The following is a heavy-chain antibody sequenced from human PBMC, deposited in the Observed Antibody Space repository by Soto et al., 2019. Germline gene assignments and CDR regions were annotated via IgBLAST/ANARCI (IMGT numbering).Heavy chain of an antibody. CDR1: GGTFSSYA. J-gene: IGHJ6*02. CDR2: IIPIFGTA. D-gene: IGHD6-13*01. CDR3: ARVPGKRKNYYYGMDV. V-gene: IGHV1-69*01. Sequence: QVQLVQSGAEVKKPGSSVKVSCKASGGTFSSYAISWVRQAPGQGLEWMGGIIPIFGTANYAQKFQGRVTITADESTSTAYLELSSLRSEDTAVYYCARVPGKRKNYYYGMDVWGQGTTVTVSS.